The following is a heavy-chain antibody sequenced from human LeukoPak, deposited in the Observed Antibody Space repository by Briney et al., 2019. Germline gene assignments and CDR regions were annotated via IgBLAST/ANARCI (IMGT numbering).Heavy chain of an antibody. D-gene: IGHD1-1*01. Sequence: SGKVSCKASGGTFSSYAISWGRQSPGQGLEWMGGIIPIFGTANYAQKFQGRVTITADESTSTAYMELSSLRSEDTAVYYCARAVGTGNPFDYWGQGTLVAVSS. CDR1: GGTFSSYA. CDR2: IIPIFGTA. V-gene: IGHV1-69*13. CDR3: ARAVGTGNPFDY. J-gene: IGHJ4*02.